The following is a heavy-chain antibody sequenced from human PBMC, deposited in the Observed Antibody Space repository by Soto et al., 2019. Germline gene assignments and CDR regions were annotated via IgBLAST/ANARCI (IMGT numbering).Heavy chain of an antibody. D-gene: IGHD3-22*01. CDR1: GYTFTTYG. CDR3: ARAVDYYDSSGYYTHEYFQH. J-gene: IGHJ1*01. CDR2: ISAYNGNT. V-gene: IGHV1-18*01. Sequence: QVQLVQSGGEVKKPGASVKVSCKASGYTFTTYGITWVRQGPGQGLEWMGWISAYNGNTNYAQKVQDRVTMTTDTSTSTAYMELRSLRSDDTAVYYCARAVDYYDSSGYYTHEYFQHWGQGTLVTVSS.